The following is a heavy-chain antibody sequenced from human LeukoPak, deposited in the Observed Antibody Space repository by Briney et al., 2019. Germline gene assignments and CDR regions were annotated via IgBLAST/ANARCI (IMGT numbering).Heavy chain of an antibody. CDR2: INWNGGST. V-gene: IGHV3-20*04. Sequence: GGSLRLSCAASGFTFDDYGMGWVRQAPGKGLEWVSGINWNGGSTGYADSVKGRFTISRDNAKNSLYLQMNSLRAEDTALYYCARDFAPCGGDCYPSFDYWGQGTLVTVSS. CDR3: ARDFAPCGGDCYPSFDY. J-gene: IGHJ4*02. D-gene: IGHD2-21*01. CDR1: GFTFDDYG.